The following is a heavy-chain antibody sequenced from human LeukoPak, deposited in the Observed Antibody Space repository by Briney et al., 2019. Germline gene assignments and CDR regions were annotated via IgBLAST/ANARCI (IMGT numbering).Heavy chain of an antibody. CDR1: GGSISSYY. Sequence: PSETLSLTCTVSGGSISSYYWSWIRQPPGQGLEWIGYVYYSGITKYNPSLRSRVAILVDTSRNQFSLNVNSVTAADTAVYYCAKEGRGYYMDVWGKGTTVNIAS. D-gene: IGHD3-16*01. CDR2: VYYSGIT. CDR3: AKEGRGYYMDV. J-gene: IGHJ6*03. V-gene: IGHV4-59*01.